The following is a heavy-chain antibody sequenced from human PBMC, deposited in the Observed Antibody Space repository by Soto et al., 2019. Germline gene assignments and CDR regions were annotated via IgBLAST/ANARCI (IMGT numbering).Heavy chain of an antibody. J-gene: IGHJ6*02. D-gene: IGHD3-10*01. CDR1: GFTFRTYT. CDR3: ARDRGYDAHDYYYNAMDV. CDR2: IRGFSPYT. Sequence: LRLSCISSGFTFRTYTINWVRQAPWEGLEWVSGIRGFSPYTFYAESVKGRFTISRDNAKNSLYLQMNSLRAEDTAVYYCARDRGYDAHDYYYNAMDVWGQGTTVTVSS. V-gene: IGHV3-21*01.